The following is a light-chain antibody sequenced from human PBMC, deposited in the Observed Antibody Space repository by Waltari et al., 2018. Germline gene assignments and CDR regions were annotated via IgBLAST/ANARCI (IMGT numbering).Light chain of an antibody. CDR3: QQRSDQNT. J-gene: IGKJ4*01. CDR1: HIVSGY. V-gene: IGKV3-11*01. Sequence: RPTHSCGASHIVSGYLAGDRKIPGPAPRLLIYDTSNRATGVPARFSGSGYRTDFTLTISSLEPDYCALYYCQQRSDQNTFGGGTKVEI. CDR2: DTS.